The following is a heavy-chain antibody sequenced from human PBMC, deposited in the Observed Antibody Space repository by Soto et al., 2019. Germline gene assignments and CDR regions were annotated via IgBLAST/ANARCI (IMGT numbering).Heavy chain of an antibody. CDR1: GASISSGGYF. CDR3: ARVSVVGASPSYWYFDL. D-gene: IGHD2-15*01. V-gene: IGHV4-31*01. CDR2: LYYTGTP. J-gene: IGHJ2*01. Sequence: QVHLQESGPGPVKPSQTLSLTCTLSGASISSGGYFWSWIRQFPGKGLEWIGDLYYTGTPSYNPSLMSLLVMSADTSKNQFSLSLTSVTVADTAIYYCARVSVVGASPSYWYFDLWGRGTQVTVSS.